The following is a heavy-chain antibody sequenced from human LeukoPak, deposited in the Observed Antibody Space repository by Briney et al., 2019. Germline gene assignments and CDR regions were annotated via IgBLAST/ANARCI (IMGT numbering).Heavy chain of an antibody. J-gene: IGHJ6*03. V-gene: IGHV4-4*09. CDR2: IYTSGST. Sequence: TSETLSLTCSVSGGSIRSYYWSWIRQPPGKGLEWIGYIYTSGSTNYNPSLKSRVTISVDTSKNQFSLKLSSVTAEDTAVYYCACSGIQWGDYNYMDVWGKGTTVTVSS. CDR1: GGSIRSYY. CDR3: ACSGIQWGDYNYMDV. D-gene: IGHD1-26*01.